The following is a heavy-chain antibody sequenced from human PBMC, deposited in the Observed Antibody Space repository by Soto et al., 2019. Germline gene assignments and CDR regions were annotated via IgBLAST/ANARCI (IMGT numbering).Heavy chain of an antibody. CDR3: AADPYCGGDCYFDY. CDR2: IVVGSGNT. D-gene: IGHD2-21*02. V-gene: IGHV1-58*01. J-gene: IGHJ4*02. CDR1: GFTFFTSA. Sequence: SVKVSCKASGFTFFTSAVQWVRQARGQGLEWIGWIVVGSGNTNYAQKFQERVTITRDMSTNTAYMELTSLRSEDTAVYYCAADPYCGGDCYFDYWGQGIMVTVS.